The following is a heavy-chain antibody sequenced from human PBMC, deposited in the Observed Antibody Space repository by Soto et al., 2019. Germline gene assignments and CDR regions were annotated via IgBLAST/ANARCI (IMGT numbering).Heavy chain of an antibody. V-gene: IGHV1-69*01. CDR3: ARVTSMVRGVIDNWFDP. CDR2: LIPMHGPA. CDR1: GGTFSSYA. J-gene: IGHJ5*02. D-gene: IGHD3-10*01. Sequence: QVPLVQSGAEVKKPGSSVTVSCKASGGTFSSYAIHWVRQAPGQGLEWMGGLIPMHGPAKYEQRFQGRVTITADESTTTVYMELTSLTSQDTAVYDWARVTSMVRGVIDNWFDPWGHGTLVTGSS.